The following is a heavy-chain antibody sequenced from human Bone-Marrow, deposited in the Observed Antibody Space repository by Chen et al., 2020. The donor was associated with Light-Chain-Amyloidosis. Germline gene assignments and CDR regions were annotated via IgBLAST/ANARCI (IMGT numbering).Heavy chain of an antibody. J-gene: IGHJ4*02. V-gene: IGHV5-51*01. CDR1: GYTFHNYW. Sequence: EVQLEQSGPEVKKPGESLKNSCKGSGYTFHNYWIGWVRQMPGKGLEWMGFIFPDDSDARYSRSFEGWGTISADKSITTAYLLWRSLKASNTAIYDWARRRDGYNFDYWCQGTLVSVSS. CDR3: ARRRDGYNFDY. D-gene: IGHD5-12*01. CDR2: IFPDDSDA.